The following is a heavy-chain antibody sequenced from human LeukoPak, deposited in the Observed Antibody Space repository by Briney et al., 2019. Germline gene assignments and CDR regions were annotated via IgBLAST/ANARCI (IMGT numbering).Heavy chain of an antibody. Sequence: SETLSLTCTVSGGSISSYYWSWIRQPPGKGLEWIGYIYYSGSTSYNPSLKSRVTISVDTSKNQFSLKLSSVTAADTAVYYCARCTNGVCWGFDYWGQGTLVTVSS. J-gene: IGHJ4*02. V-gene: IGHV4-59*01. CDR1: GGSISSYY. CDR2: IYYSGST. D-gene: IGHD2-8*01. CDR3: ARCTNGVCWGFDY.